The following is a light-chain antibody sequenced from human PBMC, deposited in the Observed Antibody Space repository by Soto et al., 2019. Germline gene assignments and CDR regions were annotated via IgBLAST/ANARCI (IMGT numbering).Light chain of an antibody. CDR2: GAS. CDR3: QQYGASPRYT. V-gene: IGKV3-20*01. Sequence: EIVLTQSPGTLSLSPGERATLSCRASQSVSSTYLAWYQQKPGQPPRLLIFGASNRAAGTPDRFSGSGSGTDFTLTISRLEPEAFAVYYCQQYGASPRYTFGQGTKLEIK. J-gene: IGKJ2*01. CDR1: QSVSSTY.